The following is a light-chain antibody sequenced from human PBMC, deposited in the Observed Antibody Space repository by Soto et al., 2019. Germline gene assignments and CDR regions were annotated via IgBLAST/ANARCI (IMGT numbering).Light chain of an antibody. CDR2: AAS. Sequence: DIQMTQSPSSLSASVGDRVTITCRASQSISTYLNWYQQKAGKAPKVMIHAASSLQIGVPSRFSGSGSGTDFTLTISSLQPEDFGTYYCQQSYSTPFTFAPGTKVDIK. CDR1: QSISTY. J-gene: IGKJ3*01. V-gene: IGKV1-39*01. CDR3: QQSYSTPFT.